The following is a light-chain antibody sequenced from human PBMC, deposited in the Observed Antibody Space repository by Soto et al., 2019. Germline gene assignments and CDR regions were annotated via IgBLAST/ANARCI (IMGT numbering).Light chain of an antibody. CDR2: GAS. CDR1: QSVSSN. CDR3: QQYYDWPPWT. Sequence: EIVMTQSPATLSVSPGERATLSCRASQSVSSNLAWYQQKPVQAPRLLIYGASTSATGIPVRFSVSGSGTEFTLTISSLQPEDFAMYYCQQYYDWPPWTFGQGTKVEIK. V-gene: IGKV3-15*01. J-gene: IGKJ1*01.